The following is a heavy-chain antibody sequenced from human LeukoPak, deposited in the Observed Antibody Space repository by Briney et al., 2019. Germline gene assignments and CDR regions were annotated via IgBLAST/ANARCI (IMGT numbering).Heavy chain of an antibody. CDR1: GFAFDSYA. V-gene: IGHV3-23*01. CDR2: ITESGDVT. D-gene: IGHD1-26*01. CDR3: AKGSAKWELYDY. Sequence: PGESLRLSCAASGFAFDSYAMSWVRRAPGKGLEWVSAITESGDVTFYSGSVKGRFTISRDNSKNTLYLQMNSLTAEDTALYYCAKGSAKWELYDYWGQGTLVTVSS. J-gene: IGHJ4*02.